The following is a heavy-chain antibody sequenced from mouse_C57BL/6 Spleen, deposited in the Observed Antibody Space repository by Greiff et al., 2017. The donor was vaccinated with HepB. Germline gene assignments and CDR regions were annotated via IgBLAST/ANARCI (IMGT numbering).Heavy chain of an antibody. CDR1: GYTFTSYW. D-gene: IGHD3-2*02. Sequence: VQLQQPGAELVMPGASVKLSCKASGYTFTSYWMHWVKQRPGQGLEWIGEIDPSDSYTNYNQKFKGKSTLTVDKSSSTAYMQLSSLTSEDSAVYYCASPHSSGYGYFDYWGQGTTLTVSS. J-gene: IGHJ2*01. V-gene: IGHV1-69*01. CDR2: IDPSDSYT. CDR3: ASPHSSGYGYFDY.